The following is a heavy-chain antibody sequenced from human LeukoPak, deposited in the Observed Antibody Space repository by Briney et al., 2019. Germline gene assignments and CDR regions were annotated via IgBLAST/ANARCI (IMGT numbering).Heavy chain of an antibody. J-gene: IGHJ4*02. CDR3: TRAERNQLLSEY. CDR1: GYTHRNYD. CDR2: INPNSGNT. V-gene: IGHV1-8*01. Sequence: VKVSRKSSGYTHRNYDVTCVRPAPARGREDVGWINPNSGNTGFAQKFRGRLTLTSYTSTTSAFMELTRLTSADTAAYYCTRAERNQLLSEYWGQGTRITVSS. D-gene: IGHD2-2*01.